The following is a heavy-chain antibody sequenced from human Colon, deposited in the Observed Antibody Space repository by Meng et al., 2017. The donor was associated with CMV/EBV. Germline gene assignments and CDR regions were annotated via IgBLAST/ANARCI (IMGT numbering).Heavy chain of an antibody. D-gene: IGHD4-11*01. CDR3: TRDSNDYSDYAHWFDA. CDR1: GFTLNSYG. V-gene: IGHV3-21*06. CDR2: ISTISGFM. J-gene: IGHJ5*02. Sequence: GGSLRLSCAASGFTLNSYGMNWVRQAPGEGLEWVASISTISGFMYYPDSVRGRFTISRDNAKNSVYLQMNSLRAEDTAVYYCTRDSNDYSDYAHWFDAWGQGTLVTVSS.